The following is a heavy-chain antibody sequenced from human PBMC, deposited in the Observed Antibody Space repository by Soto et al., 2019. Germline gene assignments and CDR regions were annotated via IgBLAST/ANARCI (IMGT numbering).Heavy chain of an antibody. CDR1: GFTFSGSA. V-gene: IGHV3-73*01. D-gene: IGHD2-15*01. CDR2: IRSKANSYAT. J-gene: IGHJ6*03. CDR3: TSAVADCSGGSCYSYYYMDV. Sequence: ESGGGLVQPGGSLKLSCAASGFTFSGSAMHWVRQASGKGLEWVGRIRSKANSYATAYAASVKGRFTISRDDSKNTAYLQMNSLKTEDTAVYYCTSAVADCSGGSCYSYYYMDVWGKGTTVTVSS.